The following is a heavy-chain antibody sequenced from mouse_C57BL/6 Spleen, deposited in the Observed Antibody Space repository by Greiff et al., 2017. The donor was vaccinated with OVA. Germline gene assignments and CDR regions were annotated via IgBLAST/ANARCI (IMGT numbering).Heavy chain of an antibody. Sequence: QVQLQQPGAELVKPGASVKVSCKASGYTFTSYWMHWVKQRPGQGLEWIGRIHPSDSDTNYNQKFKGKATLTVDKSSSTAYMQLSSLTSEDSAVDYCATLAGTGFLAWFAYWGQGTLVTVSA. D-gene: IGHD4-1*01. CDR3: ATLAGTGFLAWFAY. CDR2: IHPSDSDT. V-gene: IGHV1-74*01. J-gene: IGHJ3*01. CDR1: GYTFTSYW.